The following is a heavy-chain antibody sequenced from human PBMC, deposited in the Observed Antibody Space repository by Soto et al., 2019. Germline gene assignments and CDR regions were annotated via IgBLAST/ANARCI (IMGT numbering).Heavy chain of an antibody. CDR2: ITGSGENT. CDR1: GFTFDNYS. V-gene: IGHV3-23*01. J-gene: IGHJ6*02. D-gene: IGHD1-26*01. Sequence: GGSLRLSCAASGFTFDNYSMNWIRQDPGQGLEWVSGITGSGENTYYADSGKRRFTNSRDNSNNTLYVQLNSLRVEDTAIYYCAKVSLGATTITDFYYYGMDVWGQGTMGTVSS. CDR3: AKVSLGATTITDFYYYGMDV.